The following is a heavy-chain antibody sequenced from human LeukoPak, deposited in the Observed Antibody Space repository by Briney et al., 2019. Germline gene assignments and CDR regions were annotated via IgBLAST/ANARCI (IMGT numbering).Heavy chain of an antibody. D-gene: IGHD3-22*01. J-gene: IGHJ5*02. CDR1: GFTFSSYA. CDR2: ISGSGGST. Sequence: GGSLRLSCAASGFTFSSYAMSWVRQAPGKGLEWVSAISGSGGSTYYADSVKGRFTISRDNSKNTLYLQMNSLRAEDTAVYYCAKGGPRITMIVVVTIPQNWFGPWGQGTLVTVSS. V-gene: IGHV3-23*01. CDR3: AKGGPRITMIVVVTIPQNWFGP.